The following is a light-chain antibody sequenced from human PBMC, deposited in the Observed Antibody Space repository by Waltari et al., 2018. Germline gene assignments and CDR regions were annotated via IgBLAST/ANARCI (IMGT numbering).Light chain of an antibody. J-gene: IGKJ4*01. Sequence: DIQLTQSPSSLSASVGDTVTITCRASQGIGTYLAWFQQKPGKAPESLIYAASSLQSGVPSRFSGSGSETIFTLTIISLQPEDFVTYFCQQYDRYPRTFGGGTRVEV. V-gene: IGKV1-16*01. CDR2: AAS. CDR1: QGIGTY. CDR3: QQYDRYPRT.